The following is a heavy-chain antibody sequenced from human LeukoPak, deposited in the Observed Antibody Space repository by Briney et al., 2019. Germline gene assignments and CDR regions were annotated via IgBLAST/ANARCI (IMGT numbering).Heavy chain of an antibody. CDR3: ARNGPSSSSFPGGAFDI. D-gene: IGHD6-13*01. V-gene: IGHV4-39*01. CDR1: GVSGDSISSSSYY. J-gene: IGHJ3*02. CDR2: IYYSGST. Sequence: PSETLSLTCIVSGVSGDSISSSSYYWGWIRQPPGKGLEYIGSIYYSGSTYYNPSLKSRVTISVDTSKNQFSLKLSSVTAADTASYYCARNGPSSSSFPGGAFDIWGQGTMVTVSS.